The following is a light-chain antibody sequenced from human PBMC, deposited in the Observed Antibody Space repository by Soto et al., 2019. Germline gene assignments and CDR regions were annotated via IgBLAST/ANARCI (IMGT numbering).Light chain of an antibody. CDR1: QGIRSY. CDR3: QQYYSYTPA. Sequence: AIRMTQSPSSFSASTGDRVTITCRASQGIRSYLAWYQQKPGKDPKLLIYAASTLQSGVPSRFSGSGSGTDFTLTISCLQSEDFATDYCQQYYSYTPAFGGVTKVEIK. CDR2: AAS. J-gene: IGKJ4*01. V-gene: IGKV1-8*01.